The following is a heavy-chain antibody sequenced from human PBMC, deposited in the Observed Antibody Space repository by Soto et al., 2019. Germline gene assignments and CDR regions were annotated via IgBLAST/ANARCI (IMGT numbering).Heavy chain of an antibody. J-gene: IGHJ4*02. CDR3: AKFFVAGTRGYFDS. V-gene: IGHV3-23*01. CDR1: GFIFSSYA. Sequence: SLRLSCSSSGFIFSSYAMSWVRQAPGKGLEWVSAISASGDNAYYADSVKGRFTISRDRSKSLYLQMKSLRAEDTAIYYCAKFFVAGTRGYFDSWGQGTLVIVSS. D-gene: IGHD6-19*01. CDR2: ISASGDNA.